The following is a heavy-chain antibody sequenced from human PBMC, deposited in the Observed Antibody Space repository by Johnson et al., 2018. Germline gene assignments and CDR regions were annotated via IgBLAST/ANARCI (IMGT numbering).Heavy chain of an antibody. D-gene: IGHD2-8*01. CDR1: GFTFSDYW. V-gene: IGHV3-74*01. Sequence: EVQLLESGGGLVQPGGSLRLSCAASGFTFSDYWMHWVRQPPGKGLVWVARISPDGSDIIYADSVKGRFTISRDNAKNTLDLQMNSLRAEATAVYYCVRGYGSGPNRVCFTCIFDMWGQGTMVTVAS. J-gene: IGHJ3*02. CDR3: VRGYGSGPNRVCFTCIFDM. CDR2: ISPDGSDI.